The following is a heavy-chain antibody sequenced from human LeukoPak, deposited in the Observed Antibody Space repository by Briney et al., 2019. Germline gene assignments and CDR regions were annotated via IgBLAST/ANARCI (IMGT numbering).Heavy chain of an antibody. CDR3: ARGVGRDGYNRYFDY. CDR2: INSSSGYI. Sequence: GGSLRLSCAASGFTFRNYNMNWVRQAPGKGLEWVSSINSSSGYIYYADSVKGRFTISRDNAKNSLYLQMNSLRAEDTAVYYCARGVGRDGYNRYFDYWGQGTLVTVSS. D-gene: IGHD5-24*01. CDR1: GFTFRNYN. J-gene: IGHJ4*02. V-gene: IGHV3-21*04.